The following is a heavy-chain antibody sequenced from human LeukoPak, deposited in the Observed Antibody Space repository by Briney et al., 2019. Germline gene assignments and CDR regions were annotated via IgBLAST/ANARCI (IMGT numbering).Heavy chain of an antibody. CDR3: ARDGYSYGPDFDN. Sequence: GGSLRLSCAASGFSLSNYWMHWVRQAPGKGLAWVSRINSDGSSTSYADSVKGRFTISRDNAKNTLYLQMKSLRAEDTAVYYCARDGYSYGPDFDNWGQGTLVTVSS. CDR1: GFSLSNYW. J-gene: IGHJ4*02. CDR2: INSDGSST. V-gene: IGHV3-74*01. D-gene: IGHD5-18*01.